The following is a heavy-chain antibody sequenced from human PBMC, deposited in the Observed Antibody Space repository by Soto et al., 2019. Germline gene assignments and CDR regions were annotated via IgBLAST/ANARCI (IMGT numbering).Heavy chain of an antibody. V-gene: IGHV4-39*01. D-gene: IGHD5-12*01. J-gene: IGHJ3*02. Sequence: SETLSLTCTVSGVSISSSTYYWGWFRQPPGKGLEWIGSLYYSGSTYYNPSLRSRVTISVDTSKNQFSLKLNSVTAADTAVYYCARRRIKLEYDAFDIWGQGTMVT. CDR2: LYYSGST. CDR3: ARRRIKLEYDAFDI. CDR1: GVSISSSTYY.